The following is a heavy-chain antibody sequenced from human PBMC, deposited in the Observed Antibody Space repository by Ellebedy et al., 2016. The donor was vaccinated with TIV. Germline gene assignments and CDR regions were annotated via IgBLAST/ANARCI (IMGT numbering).Heavy chain of an antibody. V-gene: IGHV4-34*01. CDR2: INHSGST. D-gene: IGHD1-26*01. J-gene: IGHJ4*02. CDR1: GGSFSGYY. Sequence: SETLSLXXAVYGGSFSGYYWSWIRQPPGKGLEWIGEINHSGSTNYNPSLKSRVTISVDTSKNQFSLKLSSVTAADTAVYYCARGRYSGSYLGYWGQGTLVTVSS. CDR3: ARGRYSGSYLGY.